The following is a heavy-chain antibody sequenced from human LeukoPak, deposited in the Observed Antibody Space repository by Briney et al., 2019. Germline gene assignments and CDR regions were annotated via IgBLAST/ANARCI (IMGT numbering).Heavy chain of an antibody. V-gene: IGHV3-49*04. D-gene: IGHD5-12*01. CDR1: GFTFGDYA. J-gene: IGHJ4*02. CDR2: IRSKAYGGTT. CDR3: TREDQYSDYENFDY. Sequence: GGSLRLSCTASGFTFGDYAMSWVRQAPGKGLEWVGFIRSKAYGGTTEYAASVKGRFTISRDDSKSIAYLQMNSLKTEDTAVYYCTREDQYSDYENFDYWGQGTLVTVSS.